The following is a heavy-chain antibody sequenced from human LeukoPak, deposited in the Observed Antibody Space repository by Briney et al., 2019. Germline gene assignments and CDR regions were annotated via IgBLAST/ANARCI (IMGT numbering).Heavy chain of an antibody. V-gene: IGHV4-39*01. D-gene: IGHD3-22*01. J-gene: IGHJ4*02. CDR1: GGSISSNYY. CDR2: LYYSGST. CDR3: ATPIDYYDSSGYYN. Sequence: SETLSLTCTVSGGSISSNYYWGWIRQAPPKRLEWIGSLYYSGSTYYNPSLNSRATISVGTSKNRFSLNLTSVTAADTAIYYCATPIDYYDSSGYYNWGQGTLVTVSS.